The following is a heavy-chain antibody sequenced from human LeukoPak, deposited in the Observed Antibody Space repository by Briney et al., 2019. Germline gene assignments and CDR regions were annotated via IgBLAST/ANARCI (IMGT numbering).Heavy chain of an antibody. CDR2: ISAYNGNT. CDR3: ARGRSSSSSNYDAFDI. V-gene: IGHV1-18*01. Sequence: ASVKVSCKASGYTFTSYGISWVRQAPGQGLEWMGWISAYNGNTNYAQKLQGRVTMTTDTSTSTAYMELRSLRSDDTAVYYCARGRSSSSSNYDAFDIWGQGTMVTVSS. D-gene: IGHD6-13*01. J-gene: IGHJ3*02. CDR1: GYTFTSYG.